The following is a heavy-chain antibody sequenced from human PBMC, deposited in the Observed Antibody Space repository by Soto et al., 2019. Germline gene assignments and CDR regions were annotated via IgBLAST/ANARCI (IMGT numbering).Heavy chain of an antibody. D-gene: IGHD3-3*01. CDR2: IYYSGST. Sequence: PSETLSLTCTVSVGSISSSSYYWGWIRQPPGKGLEWIGSIYYSGSTYYNPSLKSRVTISVDTSKNQFSLKLSSVTAADTAVYYCARHPTYYDFWQGGGYFDYWGQGTLVTVSS. J-gene: IGHJ4*02. CDR1: VGSISSSSYY. V-gene: IGHV4-39*01. CDR3: ARHPTYYDFWQGGGYFDY.